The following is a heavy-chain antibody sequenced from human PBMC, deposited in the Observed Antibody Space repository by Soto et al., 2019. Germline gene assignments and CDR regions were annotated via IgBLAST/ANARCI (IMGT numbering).Heavy chain of an antibody. CDR3: ARTTTGPNQNWFDP. CDR1: GDSVISNWW. CDR2: MLHSGST. V-gene: IGHV4-4*02. D-gene: IGHD4-17*01. Sequence: PSETLSLTCAVSGDSVISNWWWVWVRQSPGKGVEWIADMLHSGSTYYNPSLKSRVTISVDTSKNQFSLKLSSVTAADTAVYYCARTTTGPNQNWFDPWGQGTLVTVSS. J-gene: IGHJ5*02.